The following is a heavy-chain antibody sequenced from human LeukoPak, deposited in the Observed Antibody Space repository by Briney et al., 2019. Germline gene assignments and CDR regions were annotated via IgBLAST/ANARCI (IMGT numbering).Heavy chain of an antibody. J-gene: IGHJ5*02. CDR2: ISSSGSTI. D-gene: IGHD3-22*01. CDR1: GFTFSDYY. V-gene: IGHV3-11*04. Sequence: GGSLRLSCAASGFTFSDYYMSWIRQAPGKGLEWVSYISSSGSTIYYADSVKGRFTISRDNAKNSLYLQMNSLRAEDTAVYYCPSNYAYYYDSSGYYTTWGQGTLVTVSS. CDR3: PSNYAYYYDSSGYYTT.